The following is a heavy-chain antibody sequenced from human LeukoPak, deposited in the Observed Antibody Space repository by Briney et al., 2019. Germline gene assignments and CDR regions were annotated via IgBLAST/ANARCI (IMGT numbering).Heavy chain of an antibody. CDR3: AKVDYGDYYNDAFDI. V-gene: IGHV4-34*01. D-gene: IGHD4-17*01. J-gene: IGHJ3*02. CDR2: INHSEST. CDR1: GGSFSAYY. Sequence: SETLSLTCAVYGGSFSAYYWTWIRQPPGKGLEWIGEINHSESTNYNPSLKSRVTISVDTSKNQFSLKLSSLTAADTAVYYCAKVDYGDYYNDAFDIWGQGTMVTVSS.